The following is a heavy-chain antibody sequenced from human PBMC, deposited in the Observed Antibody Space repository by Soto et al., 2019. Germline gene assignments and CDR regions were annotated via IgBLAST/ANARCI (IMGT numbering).Heavy chain of an antibody. D-gene: IGHD2-2*01. V-gene: IGHV1-3*01. CDR2: INAGNGNT. CDR1: GYTFTSYA. CDR3: AREEVGIVVVPAAITDDGYDSHYYYYMDV. Sequence: ASVKVSCKASGYTFTSYAMHWVRQAPGQRLEWMGWINAGNGNTKYSQKFQGRVTITRDTSASTAYMELSSLRSEDTAVYYCAREEVGIVVVPAAITDDGYDSHYYYYMDVWGKGTTVTVSS. J-gene: IGHJ6*03.